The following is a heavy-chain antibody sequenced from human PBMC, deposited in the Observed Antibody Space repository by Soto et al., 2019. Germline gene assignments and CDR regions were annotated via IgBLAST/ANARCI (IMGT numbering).Heavy chain of an antibody. CDR2: ISYDGSDK. D-gene: IGHD5-18*01. J-gene: IGHJ3*01. CDR1: GFTFSFYG. Sequence: GGSLRLSCDASGFTFSFYGMNWVRQAPGKGLEWVAVISYDGSDKYYADSVRGRFTISRDNTKNTVWLQMNSLRGEDTAVYYCAKERRYSFDALDLWGQGTLVT. V-gene: IGHV3-30*18. CDR3: AKERRYSFDALDL.